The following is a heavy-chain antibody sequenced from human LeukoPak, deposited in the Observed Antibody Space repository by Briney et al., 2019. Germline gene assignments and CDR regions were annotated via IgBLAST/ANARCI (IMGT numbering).Heavy chain of an antibody. CDR2: INPNSGGT. J-gene: IGHJ4*02. D-gene: IGHD3-22*01. CDR3: ARVGTFDSSGFYYFDY. CDR1: GYTFTGFY. V-gene: IGHV1-2*02. Sequence: GASVKVSCKASGYTFTGFYIHWLRQAPGQGLEWMGWINPNSGGTNYAQKFQGRVTMTRDTSISTAYMELSRLRSDDTAVYYCARVGTFDSSGFYYFDYWGQGTLVTVSS.